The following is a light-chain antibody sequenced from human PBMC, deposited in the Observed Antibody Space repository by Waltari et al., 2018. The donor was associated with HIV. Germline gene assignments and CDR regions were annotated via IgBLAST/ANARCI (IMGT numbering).Light chain of an antibody. Sequence: QSVLTQPPSASGTPGQRVTISCSGRNSNIGSNTVNWYQQLPGPAPKLLIYNNKQRPSGVPDRISGSKSGTSASLAISGLQSEDEADYYCAAWDDSLNGVVFGGGTKLTVL. CDR3: AAWDDSLNGVV. V-gene: IGLV1-44*01. J-gene: IGLJ2*01. CDR2: NNK. CDR1: NSNIGSNT.